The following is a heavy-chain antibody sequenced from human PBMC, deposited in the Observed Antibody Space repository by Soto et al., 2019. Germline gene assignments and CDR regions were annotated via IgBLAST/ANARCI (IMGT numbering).Heavy chain of an antibody. J-gene: IGHJ5*02. D-gene: IGHD3-10*01. V-gene: IGHV4-31*03. CDR3: ARGRITMVRGVIGLSFDP. CDR2: IYYSGST. Sequence: SETLSLTCTVSGGSISSGGYYWSWIRQHPGKGLEWIGYIYYSGSTYYNPSLKSRVTISVDTSKNQFSLKLSSVTAADTAVYYCARGRITMVRGVIGLSFDPWGQGTLVTVSS. CDR1: GGSISSGGYY.